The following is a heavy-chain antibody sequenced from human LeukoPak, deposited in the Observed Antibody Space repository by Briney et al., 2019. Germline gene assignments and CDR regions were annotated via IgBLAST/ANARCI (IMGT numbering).Heavy chain of an antibody. CDR1: GGSFSGYY. CDR3: ARLNSYYYDSSLDP. V-gene: IGHV4-34*01. J-gene: IGHJ5*02. D-gene: IGHD3-22*01. Sequence: SETLSLTCAVYGGSFSGYYWSWIRQPPGKGLEWIGEINHSGSTNCNPSPKSRVTISVDTSKNQFSLKLSSVTAADTAVYYCARLNSYYYDSSLDPWGQGTLVTVSS. CDR2: INHSGST.